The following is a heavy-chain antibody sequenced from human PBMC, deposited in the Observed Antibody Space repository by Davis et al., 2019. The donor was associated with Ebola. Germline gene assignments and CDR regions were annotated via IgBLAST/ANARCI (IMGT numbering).Heavy chain of an antibody. CDR1: GYSSPIYW. V-gene: IGHV5-51*01. CDR3: ATRSAYTLDS. CDR2: IYPGDSDT. J-gene: IGHJ4*02. D-gene: IGHD3-3*01. Sequence: GESLKISCKASGYSSPIYWIAWVRQMPGKGLEWMGFIYPGDSDTAYSPSFQGQVTFSADKSISTAYLQWSSLKASDTAMYYCATRSAYTLDSWGQGTLVTVSS.